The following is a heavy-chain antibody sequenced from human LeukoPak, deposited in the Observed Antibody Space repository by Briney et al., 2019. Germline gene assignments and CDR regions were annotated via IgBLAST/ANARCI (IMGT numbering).Heavy chain of an antibody. Sequence: PGGSLRLSCAASGFTFSSYSMNWVRQAPGKGLEWVSSISSSSSYIYYADSVKGRFTISRDNAKNSLYLQMNSLRAEDTALYYCAKVTFGGVIAPFDYWGQGTLVTVSS. J-gene: IGHJ4*02. CDR2: ISSSSSYI. CDR3: AKVTFGGVIAPFDY. V-gene: IGHV3-21*04. CDR1: GFTFSSYS. D-gene: IGHD3-16*02.